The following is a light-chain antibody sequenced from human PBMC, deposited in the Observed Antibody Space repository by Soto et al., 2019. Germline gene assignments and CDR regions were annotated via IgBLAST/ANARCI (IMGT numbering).Light chain of an antibody. CDR2: DVF. J-gene: IGLJ2*01. V-gene: IGLV2-8*01. Sequence: QSVLTQPPSASGSPGQSVTISCTGTSRDIGGYDFVSWYQQHPGKSPKLMIYDVFKRPSGVPDRFSGSKSGNTASLTVSGLHADDEADYYCSSYGGSNNLLFGGGTKLTVL. CDR1: SRDIGGYDF. CDR3: SSYGGSNNLL.